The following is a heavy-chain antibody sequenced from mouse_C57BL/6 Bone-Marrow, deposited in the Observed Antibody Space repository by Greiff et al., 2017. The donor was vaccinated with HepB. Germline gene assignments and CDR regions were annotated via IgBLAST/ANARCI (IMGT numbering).Heavy chain of an antibody. CDR1: GFSLTSYG. J-gene: IGHJ4*01. Sequence: VKLVESGPGLVQPSQSLSITCTVSGFSLTSYGVHWVRQSPGKGLEWLGVIWSGGSTDYNAAFISRLSISKDNSKSQVFFKMNSLQADDTAIYYCARNAGSSYGYAMDYWGQGTSVTVSS. V-gene: IGHV2-2*01. CDR3: ARNAGSSYGYAMDY. CDR2: IWSGGST. D-gene: IGHD1-1*01.